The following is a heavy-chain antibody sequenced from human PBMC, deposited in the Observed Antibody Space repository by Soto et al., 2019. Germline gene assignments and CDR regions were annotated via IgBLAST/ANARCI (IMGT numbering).Heavy chain of an antibody. Sequence: ASVKVSCKASGYTFTTYFLHWVRQAPGQRLEWMGWINAGNGSTEYSQKFQDRVTFTRDTSANTAFMELNSLSPEDTAVYFCAKNKFQAANWFAAWGQGTLVTVSS. J-gene: IGHJ5*02. CDR3: AKNKFQAANWFAA. CDR2: INAGNGST. V-gene: IGHV1-3*01. CDR1: GYTFTTYF.